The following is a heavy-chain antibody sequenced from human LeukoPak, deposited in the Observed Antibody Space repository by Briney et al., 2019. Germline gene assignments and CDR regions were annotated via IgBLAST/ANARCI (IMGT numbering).Heavy chain of an antibody. D-gene: IGHD6-19*01. Sequence: GGSLRLSCAASGFTFSSYEMNWVRQAPGKGLEWVSYISSSGSTIYYADSVKGRFTISRDNAKNSLYLQMNSLRAEDTALYYCARTKRPYSSGWYGFDYWGQGTLVTVSS. CDR2: ISSSGSTI. J-gene: IGHJ4*02. CDR3: ARTKRPYSSGWYGFDY. CDR1: GFTFSSYE. V-gene: IGHV3-48*03.